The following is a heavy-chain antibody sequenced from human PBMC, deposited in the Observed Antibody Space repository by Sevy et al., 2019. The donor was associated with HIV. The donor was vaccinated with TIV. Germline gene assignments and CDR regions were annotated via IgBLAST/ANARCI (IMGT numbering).Heavy chain of an antibody. V-gene: IGHV3-23*01. CDR1: GFTSSSYA. Sequence: GESLKISCAASGFTSSSYAMSWVRQPPGRGLEWVSTLSDSGVSTYYADSVKGRFTISRDNSKNILYLQMNSLRAEDTDVYYCARDRATSATGTLFDYWGQGTLVTVSS. CDR3: ARDRATSATGTLFDY. D-gene: IGHD3-9*01. CDR2: LSDSGVST. J-gene: IGHJ4*02.